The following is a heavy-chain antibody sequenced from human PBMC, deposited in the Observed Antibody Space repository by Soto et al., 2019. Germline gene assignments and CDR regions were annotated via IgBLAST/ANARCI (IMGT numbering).Heavy chain of an antibody. CDR1: GFTFSSYS. V-gene: IGHV3-23*01. D-gene: IGHD5-12*01. CDR2: ISGSGVTT. CDR3: GGVFRGSGGYGYIPEYLHL. J-gene: IGHJ1*01. Sequence: EVQLLESGGGLVQPGGSLRLSCAASGFTFSSYSMSWVRQAPGKGLEGVSAISGSGVTTSYADSVKGRFTISRDNSNNTLYLKMNSLRVEDAAVYYCGGVFRGSGGYGYIPEYLHLWGQGTLVTVSS.